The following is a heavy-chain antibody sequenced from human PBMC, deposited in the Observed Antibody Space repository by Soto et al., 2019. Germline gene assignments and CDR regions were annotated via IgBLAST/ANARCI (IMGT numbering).Heavy chain of an antibody. V-gene: IGHV1-69*01. D-gene: IGHD1-26*01. J-gene: IGHJ4*02. CDR2: IIPIFGTA. Sequence: QVQLVQSGAEVKKPGSSVKVSCKASGGTFSSYSINWVRQAPGQGLEWMGAIIPIFGTANYAQKFQGRVTITADESTSTAYMELSSLRSEDPAVYDCARDGGRHSGGIDYWGQGTLVTVSS. CDR1: GGTFSSYS. CDR3: ARDGGRHSGGIDY.